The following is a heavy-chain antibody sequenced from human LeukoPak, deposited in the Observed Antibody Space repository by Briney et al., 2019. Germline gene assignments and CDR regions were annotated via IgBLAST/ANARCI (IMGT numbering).Heavy chain of an antibody. Sequence: SETLSLTCTVSGCSISSSSYYWGWIRQPPGKGLEWIGSIYYSGSAYYNPSLKSRVTISVDTSKNQFSLKLSSVTAADTAVHYCARISLVIGVAVAGVFDYWGQGTLVTVSS. CDR3: ARISLVIGVAVAGVFDY. CDR2: IYYSGSA. CDR1: GCSISSSSYY. J-gene: IGHJ4*02. D-gene: IGHD6-19*01. V-gene: IGHV4-39*01.